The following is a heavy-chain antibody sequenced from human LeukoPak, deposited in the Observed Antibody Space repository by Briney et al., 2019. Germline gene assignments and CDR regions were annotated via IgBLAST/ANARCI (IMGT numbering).Heavy chain of an antibody. V-gene: IGHV3-30*03. Sequence: GGSLRLSCAASGFTFSSYAMSWVRQAPGKGLEWVAVISYDGSNKYYADSVKGRFTISRDNSKNTLYLQMNSLRAGDTAVYYCGLTGSSGWYLDYWGQGTLVTVSS. CDR2: ISYDGSNK. CDR3: GLTGSSGWYLDY. J-gene: IGHJ4*02. D-gene: IGHD6-19*01. CDR1: GFTFSSYA.